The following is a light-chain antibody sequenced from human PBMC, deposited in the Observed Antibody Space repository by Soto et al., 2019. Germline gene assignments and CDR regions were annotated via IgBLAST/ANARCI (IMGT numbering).Light chain of an antibody. Sequence: EIALTQSPATLSLSPGERATLSCRASQSISIYLAWYQQRPGQAARLLIYEASNRAPGIPARFSGSGSGTDFTLTISSLEPADFAIYYCQQRSNWPLTFGGGTKVEIK. CDR1: QSISIY. CDR3: QQRSNWPLT. CDR2: EAS. J-gene: IGKJ4*01. V-gene: IGKV3-11*01.